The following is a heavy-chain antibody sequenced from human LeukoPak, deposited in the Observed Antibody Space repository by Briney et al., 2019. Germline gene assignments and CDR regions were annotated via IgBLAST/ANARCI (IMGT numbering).Heavy chain of an antibody. J-gene: IGHJ4*02. Sequence: SETLSLTCTVSGGSISNHYWSWLRQPPGKGLEWIGYIYYSGSTNYNPSLKSRVTISIDTSKNQFSLKLNSVTAADTAVYYCARRRFDWFFDYWGQGTLVTVSS. D-gene: IGHD3-9*01. V-gene: IGHV4-59*08. CDR3: ARRRFDWFFDY. CDR2: IYYSGST. CDR1: GGSISNHY.